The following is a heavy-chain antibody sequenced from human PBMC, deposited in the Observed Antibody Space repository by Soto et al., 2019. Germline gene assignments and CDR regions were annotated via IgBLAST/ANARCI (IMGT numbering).Heavy chain of an antibody. V-gene: IGHV1-46*01. J-gene: IGHJ6*02. D-gene: IGHD2-15*01. Sequence: GASVKVSCKASGYTFTSYYMRWVRQAPGQGLEWMGIINPSGGSTSYAQKFQGRVTMTRDTSTSTVYMELSSLRSEDTAVYYCARELVVVAFPSGDYYYGMDVWGQGTTVTVSS. CDR2: INPSGGST. CDR3: ARELVVVAFPSGDYYYGMDV. CDR1: GYTFTSYY.